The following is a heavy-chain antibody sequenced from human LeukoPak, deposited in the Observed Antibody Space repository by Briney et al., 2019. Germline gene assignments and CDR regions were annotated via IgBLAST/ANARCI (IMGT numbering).Heavy chain of an antibody. Sequence: SETLSLTCTVPGSSIRSYYWSWIRQPPGKGLEWIGYIFYSGGANYNPSLKSRVTISVDTSKNQFSLKLTSVTAADTAVYYCARVYYSNSYDYWYFDLWGRGTLVTVSS. J-gene: IGHJ2*01. V-gene: IGHV4-59*01. CDR1: GSSIRSYY. CDR3: ARVYYSNSYDYWYFDL. CDR2: IFYSGGA. D-gene: IGHD6-13*01.